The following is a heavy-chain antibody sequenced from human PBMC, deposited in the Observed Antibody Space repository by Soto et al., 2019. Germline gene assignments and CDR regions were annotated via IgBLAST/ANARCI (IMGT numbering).Heavy chain of an antibody. CDR3: ARAYSYGYGLYFDY. Sequence: SETLSLTCTASGGSISSYYWSWIRQPPGKGLELIGYIYYSGSANYNPSLKSRVTISVDTSKNQFSLKLSSVTAADTAVYYCARAYSYGYGLYFDYWGQGTLVTVSS. CDR2: IYYSGSA. CDR1: GGSISSYY. J-gene: IGHJ4*02. D-gene: IGHD5-18*01. V-gene: IGHV4-59*08.